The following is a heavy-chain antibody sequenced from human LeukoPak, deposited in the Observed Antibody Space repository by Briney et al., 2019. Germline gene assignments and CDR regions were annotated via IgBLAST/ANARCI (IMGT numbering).Heavy chain of an antibody. Sequence: SETLSLTRTVSGGSISSYYWSWIRQPPGKGLEWIGYIYYSGSTNYNPSLKSRVTISVDTSKNQFSLKLSSVTAADTAVYYCAGRSVDGSGYNWFDPWGQGTLVTVSS. D-gene: IGHD3-22*01. V-gene: IGHV4-59*08. J-gene: IGHJ5*02. CDR1: GGSISSYY. CDR3: AGRSVDGSGYNWFDP. CDR2: IYYSGST.